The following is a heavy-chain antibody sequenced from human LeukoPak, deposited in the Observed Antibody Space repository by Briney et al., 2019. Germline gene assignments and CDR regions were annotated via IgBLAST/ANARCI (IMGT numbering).Heavy chain of an antibody. Sequence: PSETLSLTCTVSGGSISSSSYYWGWIRQPPGKGLEWIGSIYYSGSTYYNPSLKSRVTISVDTSKNQFSLKLSSVTAADTAVYYCASSDSSGYYVDCWGQGTLVTVSS. CDR3: ASSDSSGYYVDC. CDR2: IYYSGST. D-gene: IGHD3-22*01. J-gene: IGHJ4*02. CDR1: GGSISSSSYY. V-gene: IGHV4-39*07.